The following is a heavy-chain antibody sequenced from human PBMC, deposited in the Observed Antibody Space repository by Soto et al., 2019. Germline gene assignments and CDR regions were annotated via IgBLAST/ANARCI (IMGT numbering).Heavy chain of an antibody. CDR2: IKQDGSEK. V-gene: IGHV3-7*01. CDR1: EFIFSSHG. J-gene: IGHJ6*02. D-gene: IGHD5-12*01. CDR3: ARDPRGLGVEMATTTYYYYGMDV. Sequence: GRSLRLSCTASEFIFSSHGRNWVRQAPGKGLEWVANIKQDGSEKYYADSVKGRFTISRDNSKNTLYLQMNSLRAEDTAVYYCARDPRGLGVEMATTTYYYYGMDVWGQGTTVTVSS.